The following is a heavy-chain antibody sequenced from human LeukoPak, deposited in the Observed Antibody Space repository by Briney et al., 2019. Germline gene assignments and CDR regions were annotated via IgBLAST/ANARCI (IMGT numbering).Heavy chain of an antibody. V-gene: IGHV3-7*01. D-gene: IGHD7-27*01. CDR3: ARSSGAPDAFDI. CDR2: IKEGGSQK. CDR1: GFTFSTYW. J-gene: IGHJ3*02. Sequence: GGSLRLSCAASGFTFSTYWMSWVRQAPGKGLEWVANIKEGGSQKYYVDSLKGRFTISRDNARNSVYLQMNSLRAEDTAVYYCARSSGAPDAFDIWGQGTMVTVSS.